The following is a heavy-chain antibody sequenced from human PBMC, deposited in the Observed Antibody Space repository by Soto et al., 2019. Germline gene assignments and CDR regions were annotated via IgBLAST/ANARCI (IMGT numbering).Heavy chain of an antibody. J-gene: IGHJ6*02. CDR2: IYYSGST. CDR3: ASGYCSSTSCSPVVAKYGMDV. CDR1: GGSISSYY. V-gene: IGHV4-59*01. D-gene: IGHD2-2*01. Sequence: QVQLQESGPGLVKPSETLSLTCTVSGGSISSYYWSWIRQPPGKGLEWIGYIYYSGSTNYNPSLKSRVTISVDTSKNQFSLKLSSVTAADTAVYYCASGYCSSTSCSPVVAKYGMDVWGQGTTVTVSS.